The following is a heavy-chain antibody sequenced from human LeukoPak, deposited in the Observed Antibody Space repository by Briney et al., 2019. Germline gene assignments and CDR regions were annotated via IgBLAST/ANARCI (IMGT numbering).Heavy chain of an antibody. J-gene: IGHJ4*02. D-gene: IGHD3-10*02. CDR3: AAPLGGDHTMSFDY. CDR2: IYYSGST. V-gene: IGHV4-39*01. CDR1: GGSISSSSYY. Sequence: PSETLSLTCTGPGGSISSSSYYWGWIRQPPGKGLEWIGSIYYSGSTYYNPSLKSRVTISVDTSKNQFSLKLSSVTAADTAVYYCAAPLGGDHTMSFDYWGQGTLVTVSS.